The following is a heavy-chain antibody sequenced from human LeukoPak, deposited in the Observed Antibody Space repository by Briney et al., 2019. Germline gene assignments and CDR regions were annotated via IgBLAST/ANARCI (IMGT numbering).Heavy chain of an antibody. CDR2: IHHTGST. D-gene: IGHD6-13*01. J-gene: IGHJ4*02. CDR1: GGSISRSH. V-gene: IGHV4-59*08. Sequence: PSETLSLTCTVSGGSISRSHWSWVRQPPGKGLEWIGYIHHTGSTNFNPSLKSRVTMSVETSENQFSLQLSSVTAADTALYYCATHDRSSWFYFDYWSQGTLVTVSS. CDR3: ATHDRSSWFYFDY.